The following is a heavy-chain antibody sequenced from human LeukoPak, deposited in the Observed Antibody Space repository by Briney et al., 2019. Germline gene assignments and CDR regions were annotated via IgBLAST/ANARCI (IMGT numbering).Heavy chain of an antibody. J-gene: IGHJ4*02. D-gene: IGHD1-26*01. V-gene: IGHV1-2*02. Sequence: ASVKVSCKASGYTFTGYYMHWVRQAPGQGLEWMGWINPNSGGTNYAQKFQGRVTMTRDTSISTAYMELSRLRSGDTAVYYCARVRAQWELPPDYWGQGTLVTVSS. CDR1: GYTFTGYY. CDR2: INPNSGGT. CDR3: ARVRAQWELPPDY.